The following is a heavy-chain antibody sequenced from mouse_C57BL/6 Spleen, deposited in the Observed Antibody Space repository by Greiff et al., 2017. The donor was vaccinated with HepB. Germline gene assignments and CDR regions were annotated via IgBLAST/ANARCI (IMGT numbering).Heavy chain of an antibody. J-gene: IGHJ1*03. CDR3: ARGDYYGSSPRWYFDV. Sequence: VQLQQPGAELVKPGASVKMSCKAFGYTFTSYWITWVKQRPGQGLEWIGDIYPGSGSTNYNEKFKSKATMTVDTSSSTAYMQLSSLTSEDSAVYYCARGDYYGSSPRWYFDVWGTGTTVTVSS. CDR2: IYPGSGST. CDR1: GYTFTSYW. V-gene: IGHV1-55*01. D-gene: IGHD1-1*01.